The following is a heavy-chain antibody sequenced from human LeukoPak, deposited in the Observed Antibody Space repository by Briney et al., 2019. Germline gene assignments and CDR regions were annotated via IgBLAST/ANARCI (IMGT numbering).Heavy chain of an antibody. Sequence: GGSLRLSCAASGFSFSSDVMSWVRQAPGKGLEWVSAIVGSGDNTYYADSVKGRFTISRDNSKNTLYLQMNSLGAEDTAVYYCAKVAAVAARSGPSDYWGQGTLVTVSS. CDR3: AKVAAVAARSGPSDY. CDR1: GFSFSSDV. CDR2: IVGSGDNT. D-gene: IGHD6-19*01. V-gene: IGHV3-23*01. J-gene: IGHJ4*02.